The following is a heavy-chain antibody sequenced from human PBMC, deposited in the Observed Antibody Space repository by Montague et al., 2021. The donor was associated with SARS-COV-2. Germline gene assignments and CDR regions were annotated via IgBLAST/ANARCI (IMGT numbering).Heavy chain of an antibody. J-gene: IGHJ5*02. V-gene: IGHV4-39*01. CDR2: IYYSGST. Sequence: SETLSLTCSVSGGSISSTSYYWGWIREPPGKGLEWIGSIYYSGSTYYXRSVRSRVTISVDTSKNQFSLKLSSVTAADTAVYYCARRSRVVTAIWALRTSLTSWFDPWGQGTLVTVSS. CDR3: ARRSRVVTAIWALRTSLTSWFDP. CDR1: GGSISSTSYY. D-gene: IGHD2-21*02.